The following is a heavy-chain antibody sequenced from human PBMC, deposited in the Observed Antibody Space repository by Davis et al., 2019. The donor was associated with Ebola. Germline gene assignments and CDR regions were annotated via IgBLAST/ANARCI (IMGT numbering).Heavy chain of an antibody. Sequence: ASVKVSCKASGYTFTSYDINWVRQATGQGLEWMGWMNPNSGNTGYAQKFQGRVTMTEDLSTDTAYMELSSLRSEDTAVYYCAANIVLAPDNYYYYYGMDVWGQGTTVTVSS. CDR3: AANIVLAPDNYYYYYGMDV. D-gene: IGHD2-15*01. V-gene: IGHV1-8*01. CDR1: GYTFTSYD. J-gene: IGHJ6*02. CDR2: MNPNSGNT.